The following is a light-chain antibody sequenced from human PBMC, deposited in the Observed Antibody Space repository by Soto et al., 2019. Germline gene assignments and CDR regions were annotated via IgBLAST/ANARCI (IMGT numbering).Light chain of an antibody. Sequence: QAVVTQSSSASASLGSSVKLTCTLSSGHINYIIAWHQQLPGKAPRYLMKLERSGSYNKGSGVPDRFSGSSSGADRYLTISNLQSEDEADYYCETWDSNTRVFGTGTKVTVL. V-gene: IGLV4-60*03. CDR1: SGHINYI. J-gene: IGLJ1*01. CDR2: LERSGSY. CDR3: ETWDSNTRV.